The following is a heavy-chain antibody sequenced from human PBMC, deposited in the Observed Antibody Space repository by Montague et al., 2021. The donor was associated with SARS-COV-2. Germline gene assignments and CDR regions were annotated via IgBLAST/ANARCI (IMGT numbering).Heavy chain of an antibody. CDR2: TYYRSKWYS. V-gene: IGHV6-1*01. CDR1: GDSVSSNSVA. CDR3: VRYSGWFYFDF. J-gene: IGHJ4*02. D-gene: IGHD6-19*01. Sequence: CAISGDSVSSNSVARSWIRQSPSRGLEWLGRTYYRSKWYSDYAPSVRSRLTVNPDASKNESSLELNYVTPEDTAVYYCVRYSGWFYFDFWGQGTLVTVSS.